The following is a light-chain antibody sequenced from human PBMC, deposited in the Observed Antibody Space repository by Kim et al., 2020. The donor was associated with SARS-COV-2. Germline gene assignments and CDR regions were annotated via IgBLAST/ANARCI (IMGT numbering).Light chain of an antibody. J-gene: IGLJ2*01. Sequence: SSELTQDPAVSVALGQTVRITCQGDSLRTYYATWYQQKPGQAPMRVIYGKNNRPSGIPDRFSGSGSGNTASLTITGAQAGDEADSSCHSRDSNNNLVVGG. CDR1: SLRTYY. CDR2: GKN. V-gene: IGLV3-19*01. CDR3: HSRDSNNNLV.